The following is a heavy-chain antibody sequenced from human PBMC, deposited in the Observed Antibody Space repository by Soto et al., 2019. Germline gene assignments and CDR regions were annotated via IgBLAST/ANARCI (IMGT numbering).Heavy chain of an antibody. D-gene: IGHD1-20*01. V-gene: IGHV4-61*01. J-gene: IGHJ5*02. CDR1: RDSVTSVNNY. CDR2: VSYEGSV. CDR3: ARGSAWPNNFFDP. Sequence: QVQLQESGPGLVKASETLSLTCTVSRDSVTSVNNYWCWIRQPPGKGLEWIGYVSYEGSVNYEPSLKSRLTLSLDAPKNQFSLRLTSVTSADTALYFCARGSAWPNNFFDPWGQGMRVIVSS.